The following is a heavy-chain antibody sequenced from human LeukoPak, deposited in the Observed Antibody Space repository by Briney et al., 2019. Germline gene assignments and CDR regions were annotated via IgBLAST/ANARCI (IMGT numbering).Heavy chain of an antibody. D-gene: IGHD4-17*01. CDR2: ISAYNGNT. CDR3: ARVRLATVTTGWFDP. CDR1: GYTFTSYG. J-gene: IGHJ5*02. Sequence: GASVKVSCKASGYTFTSYGISWVRQAPGQGLEWMRWISAYNGNTNYAQKLQGRVTMTTDTSTSTAYMELRSLRSDDTAVYYCARVRLATVTTGWFDPWGQGTLVTVSS. V-gene: IGHV1-18*01.